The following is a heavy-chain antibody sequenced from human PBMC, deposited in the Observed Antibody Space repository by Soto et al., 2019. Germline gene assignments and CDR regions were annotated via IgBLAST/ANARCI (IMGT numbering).Heavy chain of an antibody. Sequence: QVQLVQSGAEVKKPGASVKVSCKASGYTFTSYGISWVRQAPGQGLEWMGWIGVYNGKTNYAQKFQDRVTMTTDTYTNTAYMELRSLRSDDTAVYYCARVYDFWSGYSNPFDYWGQGTLVTVSS. CDR2: IGVYNGKT. CDR3: ARVYDFWSGYSNPFDY. CDR1: GYTFTSYG. D-gene: IGHD3-3*01. V-gene: IGHV1-18*01. J-gene: IGHJ4*02.